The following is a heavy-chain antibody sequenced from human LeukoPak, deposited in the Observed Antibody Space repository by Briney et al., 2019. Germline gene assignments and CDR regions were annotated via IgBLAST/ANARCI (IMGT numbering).Heavy chain of an antibody. CDR1: RFNFSRHA. J-gene: IGHJ6*02. V-gene: IGHV3-74*01. Sequence: GGSLRLSCAASRFNFSRHAMNWVRQAPGKGLVWVSRINSDGSSTSYADSVKGRFTISRDNAKNTLYLQMNSLRAEDTAVYYCARGNRYSSSSGKLYGMDVWGQGTTVTVSS. D-gene: IGHD6-13*01. CDR3: ARGNRYSSSSGKLYGMDV. CDR2: INSDGSST.